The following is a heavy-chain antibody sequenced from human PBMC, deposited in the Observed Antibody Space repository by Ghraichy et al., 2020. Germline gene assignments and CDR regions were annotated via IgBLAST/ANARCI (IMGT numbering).Heavy chain of an antibody. J-gene: IGHJ4*02. D-gene: IGHD1-26*01. CDR2: INTDGTTT. V-gene: IGHV3-74*01. Sequence: ESLNISCEASGMTFSNYWMHWVRQVPGKGLVWVARINTDGTTTNHADSVKGRFTISRDNARNTLYLQMNSLRDEDTAVYYCARDVGGAYSFWGQGTLVTVSS. CDR1: GMTFSNYW. CDR3: ARDVGGAYSF.